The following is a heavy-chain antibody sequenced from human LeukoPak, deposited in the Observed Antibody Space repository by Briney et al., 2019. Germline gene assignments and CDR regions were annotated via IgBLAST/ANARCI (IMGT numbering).Heavy chain of an antibody. V-gene: IGHV4-30-2*01. Sequence: KSSETLSLTCAVSGGSISSGGYSWSWIRQPPGKGLEWIGYIYHSGSTYYNPSLKSRVTISVDTSKNQFSLKLSSVTAADTAVYYCARSAIGRVAAKPYYFDYWGQGTLVTVSS. CDR1: GGSISSGGYS. J-gene: IGHJ4*02. CDR3: ARSAIGRVAAKPYYFDY. CDR2: IYHSGST. D-gene: IGHD2-15*01.